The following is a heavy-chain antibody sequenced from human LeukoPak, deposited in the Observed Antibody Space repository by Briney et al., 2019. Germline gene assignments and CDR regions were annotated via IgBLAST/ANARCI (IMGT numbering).Heavy chain of an antibody. D-gene: IGHD4-17*01. V-gene: IGHV4-59*01. CDR3: AREDPQTTVPEGMDV. J-gene: IGHJ6*02. CDR1: GGSISYYY. Sequence: PSETLSLTCTVSGGSISYYYWSWIRQSPGKGLEWIGYIYYSGTTNYNPSLKSRITISVDTSKNQFSLQLRSVTAADTAVYYCAREDPQTTVPEGMDVWGQGTTVTVSS. CDR2: IYYSGTT.